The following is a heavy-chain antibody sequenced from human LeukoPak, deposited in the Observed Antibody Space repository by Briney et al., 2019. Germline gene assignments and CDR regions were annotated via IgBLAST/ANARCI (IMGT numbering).Heavy chain of an antibody. CDR2: ISGSGGST. J-gene: IGHJ6*02. V-gene: IGHV3-23*01. D-gene: IGHD3-10*01. CDR3: ANDQAAQWFGELLSGYYYYGMDV. CDR1: GFTFSSYA. Sequence: PGGSLRLSCAASGFTFSSYAMSWVRQAPGQGLEWVSAISGSGGSTYYADSVKGRFTTSRDNSKNTLYLQMNSLRAEDTAVYYCANDQAAQWFGELLSGYYYYGMDVWGQGTTVTVSS.